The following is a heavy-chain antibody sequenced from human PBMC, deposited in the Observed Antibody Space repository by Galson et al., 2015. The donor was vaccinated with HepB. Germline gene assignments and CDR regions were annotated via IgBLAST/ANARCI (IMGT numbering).Heavy chain of an antibody. J-gene: IGHJ6*02. Sequence: SLRLSCAASGFTFSSYTMNWVRQAPGKGLEWVSYISSSSSTIYYADSVKGRFTISRDNAKNSLYLQVNSLRGDDTAVYYCARSGSSPYYYYYGMDVWGQGTTVTVSS. CDR3: ARSGSSPYYYYYGMDV. CDR2: ISSSSSTI. D-gene: IGHD1-26*01. CDR1: GFTFSSYT. V-gene: IGHV3-48*04.